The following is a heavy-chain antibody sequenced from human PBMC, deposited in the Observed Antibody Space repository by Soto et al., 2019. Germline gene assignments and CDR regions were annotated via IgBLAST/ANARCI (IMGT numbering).Heavy chain of an antibody. J-gene: IGHJ6*02. Sequence: GESLKISCKVSGYIFTTFWIGWVRPMPGKGLEWMGIIYPGESDTRYSPSFQGQVTISVDKSISTAFLQWSSLKASDTAMYYCARRGQGYGMDVWGQGTTVTVSS. D-gene: IGHD3-10*01. CDR3: ARRGQGYGMDV. CDR1: GYIFTTFW. V-gene: IGHV5-51*01. CDR2: IYPGESDT.